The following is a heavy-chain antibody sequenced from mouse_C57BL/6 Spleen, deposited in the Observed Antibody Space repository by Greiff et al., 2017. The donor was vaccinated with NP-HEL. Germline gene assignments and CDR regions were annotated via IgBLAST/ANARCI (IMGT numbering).Heavy chain of an antibody. CDR2: IDPETGGT. CDR3: TRSGLGRFDY. CDR1: GYTFTDYE. J-gene: IGHJ2*01. D-gene: IGHD4-1*01. Sequence: QVQLKESGAELVRPGASVTLSCKASGYTFTDYEMHWVKQTPVHGLEWIGAIDPETGGTAYNQKFKGKAILTADKSSSTAYMELRSLTSEDSAVYYCTRSGLGRFDYWGQGTTLTVSS. V-gene: IGHV1-15*01.